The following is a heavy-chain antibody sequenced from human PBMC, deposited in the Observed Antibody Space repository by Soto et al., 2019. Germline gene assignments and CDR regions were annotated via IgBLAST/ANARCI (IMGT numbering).Heavy chain of an antibody. Sequence: QVQLVESGGGVVQPGRSLRLSCAASAFIFDGYGMHWVRQAPGKGPEWVAVLRHDGSDIHYADSVRGRFTISRDNSDKMVYLQMNNFTSEDTAVYYCARDGMGGTVYSGYFDYWGQGTLVTVSS. J-gene: IGHJ4*02. CDR3: ARDGMGGTVYSGYFDY. D-gene: IGHD1-26*01. CDR1: AFIFDGYG. CDR2: LRHDGSDI. V-gene: IGHV3-33*01.